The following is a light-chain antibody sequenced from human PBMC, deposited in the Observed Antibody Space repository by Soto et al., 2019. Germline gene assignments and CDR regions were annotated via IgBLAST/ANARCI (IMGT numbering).Light chain of an antibody. CDR1: QSVSSN. Sequence: IVMTQSPATLSVSPGERATLSCRASQSVSSNLAWYQQKPGQAPRLLIYGASTRATGIPARFSGSGSGTEFTLTISSLQSEDFAVYYCQQWVTFGQGTRLEIK. V-gene: IGKV3-15*01. CDR3: QQWVT. J-gene: IGKJ5*01. CDR2: GAS.